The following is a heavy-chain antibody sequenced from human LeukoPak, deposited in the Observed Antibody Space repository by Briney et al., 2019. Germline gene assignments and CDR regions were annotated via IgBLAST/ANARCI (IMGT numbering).Heavy chain of an antibody. J-gene: IGHJ4*02. CDR3: ARRGIAVAADLDY. D-gene: IGHD6-19*01. CDR2: ISAYNGNT. Sequence: ASVKVSCKASGYTFTSYGISWVRQAPGQGLEWMGWISAYNGNTNYAQKLQGRVTMTTDTSTSTAYIELRSLRSDDTAVYYCARRGIAVAADLDYWGQGTLVTVSS. CDR1: GYTFTSYG. V-gene: IGHV1-18*01.